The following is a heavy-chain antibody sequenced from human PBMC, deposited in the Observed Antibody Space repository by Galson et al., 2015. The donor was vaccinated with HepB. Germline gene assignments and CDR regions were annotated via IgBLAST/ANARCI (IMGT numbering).Heavy chain of an antibody. J-gene: IGHJ6*02. CDR1: GFTFGDYA. V-gene: IGHV3-49*03. CDR2: IRSKAYGGTT. D-gene: IGHD3-9*01. Sequence: SLRLSCAASGFTFGDYAMSWFRQAPGKGLEWVGFIRSKAYGGTTEYAASVKGRFTISRDDSKSIAYLQMNSLKTEDTAVYYCTRSPNFDWLLIGYGMGVWGQGTTVTVSS. CDR3: TRSPNFDWLLIGYGMGV.